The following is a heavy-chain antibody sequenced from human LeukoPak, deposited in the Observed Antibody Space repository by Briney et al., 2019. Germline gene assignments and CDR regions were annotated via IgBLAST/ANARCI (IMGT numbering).Heavy chain of an antibody. CDR2: IRYDGSNK. CDR3: ANQDYYGSGTMGY. Sequence: GGSLRLSCAASGFTFSSYGMHWVRQAPGKGLEWVAFIRYDGSNKYYADSVKGRFTISRDNSKNTLYLQMNSLRAEDTAVYYCANQDYYGSGTMGYWGQGTLVTVSS. CDR1: GFTFSSYG. D-gene: IGHD3-10*01. V-gene: IGHV3-30*02. J-gene: IGHJ4*02.